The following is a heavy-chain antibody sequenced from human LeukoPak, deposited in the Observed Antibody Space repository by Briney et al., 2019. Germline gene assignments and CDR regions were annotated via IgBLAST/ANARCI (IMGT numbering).Heavy chain of an antibody. Sequence: SVKVSFKISGGTFGSYGISWVRQAPGQGLEWMGRTIPIRGMTNYAQKFQGRVTITADTSTSTAYMELSSLTSEDTAEYFCARGPYDGTFYFDSWGQGTLVIVSS. V-gene: IGHV1-69*04. CDR2: TIPIRGMT. CDR3: ARGPYDGTFYFDS. CDR1: GGTFGSYG. D-gene: IGHD3-16*01. J-gene: IGHJ4*02.